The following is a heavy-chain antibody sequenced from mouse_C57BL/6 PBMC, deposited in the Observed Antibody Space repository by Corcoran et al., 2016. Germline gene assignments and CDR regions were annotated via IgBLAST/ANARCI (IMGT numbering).Heavy chain of an antibody. Sequence: QIQLVQSGPELKKPGETVKISCKASGYTFTTYGMSWVKQAPGKGLKWMGWINTYSGVPTYADDFKGRFAFSLETSASTAYLQINNLKNEDTATYFCARDYYSNYNAMDYWGQGTSVTVSS. J-gene: IGHJ4*01. V-gene: IGHV9-3*01. D-gene: IGHD2-5*01. CDR2: INTYSGVP. CDR3: ARDYYSNYNAMDY. CDR1: GYTFTTYG.